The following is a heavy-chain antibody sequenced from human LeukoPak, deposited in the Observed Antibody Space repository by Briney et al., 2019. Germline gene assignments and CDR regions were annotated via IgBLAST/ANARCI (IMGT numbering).Heavy chain of an antibody. J-gene: IGHJ4*02. Sequence: GGSLRLSCAASGFTFSSYAMHWVRQAPGKGLEWVAVISYDGSNKYYADSVKGRFTISRDNPKNTLYLQMNSLRAEDTAVYYCARDPVVVPAAISRYFDYWGQGTLVTVSS. CDR1: GFTFSSYA. CDR3: ARDPVVVPAAISRYFDY. D-gene: IGHD2-2*01. V-gene: IGHV3-30-3*01. CDR2: ISYDGSNK.